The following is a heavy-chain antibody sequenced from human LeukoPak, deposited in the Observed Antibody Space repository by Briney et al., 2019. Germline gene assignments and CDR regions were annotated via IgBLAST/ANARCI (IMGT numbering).Heavy chain of an antibody. D-gene: IGHD3-10*01. V-gene: IGHV3-21*01. CDR1: GFTFSSYS. J-gene: IGHJ4*02. Sequence: PGGSLRLSCAASGFTFSSYSMNWVRQAPGKGLEWVSSISSSSSYIYYADSVKGRFTISRDNAKNSLYLQMNSLRAEDTAVYYCARDLIRGWFGVSSPNYWGQGTLVTVSS. CDR3: ARDLIRGWFGVSSPNY. CDR2: ISSSSSYI.